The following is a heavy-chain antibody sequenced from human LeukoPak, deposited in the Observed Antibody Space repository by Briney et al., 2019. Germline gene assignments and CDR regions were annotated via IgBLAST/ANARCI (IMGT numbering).Heavy chain of an antibody. D-gene: IGHD6-13*01. V-gene: IGHV3-21*01. CDR3: ASGKIAAAGTLNWFDP. CDR1: GFTFSSYS. Sequence: GGSLRLSCVASGFTFSSYSMNWVRQAPGKGLEWVSSISSSSSYIYYADSVKGRFTISRDNAKNSLYLQMNSLRAEDTAVYYCASGKIAAAGTLNWFDPWGQGTLSPSPQ. CDR2: ISSSSSYI. J-gene: IGHJ5*02.